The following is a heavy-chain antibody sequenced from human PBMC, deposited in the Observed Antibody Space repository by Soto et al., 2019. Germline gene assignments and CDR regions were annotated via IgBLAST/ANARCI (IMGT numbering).Heavy chain of an antibody. CDR2: VNGDGSST. J-gene: IGHJ4*02. V-gene: IGHV3-74*01. D-gene: IGHD2-8*01. CDR1: GYTFSIYW. CDR3: ARVMANLPWYFDY. Sequence: PGGSLRLSCAASGYTFSIYWMHWVGQAPGKGLVWVSRVNGDGSSTSYADPVKGRFTISRDNAKNTVHLQMDSLRAEDTAVYYCARVMANLPWYFDYWGQGTLVTVSS.